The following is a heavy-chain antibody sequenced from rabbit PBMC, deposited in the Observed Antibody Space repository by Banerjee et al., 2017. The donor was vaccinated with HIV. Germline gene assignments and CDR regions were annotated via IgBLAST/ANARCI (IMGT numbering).Heavy chain of an antibody. V-gene: IGHV1S45*01. J-gene: IGHJ6*01. D-gene: IGHD7-1*01. CDR3: ARDTGTSFSSYGMDL. CDR1: GFSFSSSDY. Sequence: QEQLEESGGGLVQPEGSLTLTCTASGFSFSSSDYMCWVRQAPGKGLEWISCIAGDSSGFTYSATWAKGRFTCSKASSTTVTLQMTSLTVADTATYFCARDTGTSFSSYGMDLWGPGTLVTVS. CDR2: IAGDSSGFT.